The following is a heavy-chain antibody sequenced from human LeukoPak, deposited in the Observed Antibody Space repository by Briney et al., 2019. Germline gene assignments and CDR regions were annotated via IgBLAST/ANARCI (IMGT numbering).Heavy chain of an antibody. Sequence: GGSLRLSCSASGFTFSSYAMHWVRQAPGKGLEYVSAISSNGGSTYYADSVKGRFTISRDNSENTLYLQMSSLRAEDTAVYYCVKYYDYVWGSYRYTYFQHWGQGTLVTVSS. D-gene: IGHD3-16*02. J-gene: IGHJ1*01. CDR3: VKYYDYVWGSYRYTYFQH. V-gene: IGHV3-64D*06. CDR1: GFTFSSYA. CDR2: ISSNGGST.